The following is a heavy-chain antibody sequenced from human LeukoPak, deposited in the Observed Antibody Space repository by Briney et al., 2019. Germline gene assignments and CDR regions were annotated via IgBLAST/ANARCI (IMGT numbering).Heavy chain of an antibody. CDR2: IYYSGST. CDR3: ARGPYYDILTGYYRRYNWFDP. D-gene: IGHD3-9*01. CDR1: GGSISSYY. V-gene: IGHV4-59*01. Sequence: SETLSLTCTVSGGSISSYYWSWIRQPPGKGLEWIGYIYYSGSTNYNPSLKSRVTISVDTSKNQFSLKLSSVTAADTAVYYCARGPYYDILTGYYRRYNWFDPWGQGTLVTVSS. J-gene: IGHJ5*02.